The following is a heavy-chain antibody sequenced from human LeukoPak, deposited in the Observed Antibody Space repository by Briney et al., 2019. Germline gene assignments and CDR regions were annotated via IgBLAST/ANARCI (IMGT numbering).Heavy chain of an antibody. V-gene: IGHV4-59*01. J-gene: IGHJ4*02. D-gene: IGHD3-22*01. CDR1: GGSISSYY. CDR3: ARGPDLYDSSGSFSYFDY. CDR2: IYYSGST. Sequence: SETLSLTCTISGGSISSYYWSWIRQPPGKGLEWIGYIYYSGSTNYNPSLKSRVTISVDTSKNQFSLKLSSVTAADTAVYYCARGPDLYDSSGSFSYFDYWGQGTLVTVSS.